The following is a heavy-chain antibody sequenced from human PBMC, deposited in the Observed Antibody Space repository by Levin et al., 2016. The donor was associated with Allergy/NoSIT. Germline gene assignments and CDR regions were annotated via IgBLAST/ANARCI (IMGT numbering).Heavy chain of an antibody. CDR3: ASRSRSSPHDY. CDR2: INHSGST. D-gene: IGHD2-2*01. Sequence: SETLSLTCTVSGGSISSSQYYWDWIRQPPGKGLEWIGEINHSGSTNYNPSLKSRVTISVDTSKNQFSLKLSSVTAADTAVYYCASRSRSSPHDYWGQGTLVTVSS. V-gene: IGHV4-39*07. J-gene: IGHJ4*02. CDR1: GGSISSSQYY.